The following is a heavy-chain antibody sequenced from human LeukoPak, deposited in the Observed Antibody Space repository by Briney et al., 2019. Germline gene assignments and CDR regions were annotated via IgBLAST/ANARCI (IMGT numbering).Heavy chain of an antibody. CDR3: ARPETQYSSGLDGFDI. Sequence: GGSVRLSCAASGFTFSTYWMHWARQAPGKGLVWVSRINSDGSRTTYADSVKGRFTISRDNAKNTLYLQMNSLRTEDTAVYYCARPETQYSSGLDGFDIWGQRAKVTVSS. D-gene: IGHD6-19*01. CDR1: GFTFSTYW. CDR2: INSDGSRT. V-gene: IGHV3-74*01. J-gene: IGHJ3*02.